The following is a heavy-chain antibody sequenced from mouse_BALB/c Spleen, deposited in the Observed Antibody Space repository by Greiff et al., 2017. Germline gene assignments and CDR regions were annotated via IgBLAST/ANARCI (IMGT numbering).Heavy chain of an antibody. V-gene: IGHV1-54*01. CDR3: ARADGNFREDCAMDY. Sequence: QVQLKESGAELVRPGTSVKVSCKASGYAFTNYLIEWVKQRPGQGLEWIGVINPGSGGTNYNEKFKGKATLTADKSSSTAYMQLSSLTSDDSAVSFCARADGNFREDCAMDYWGQGTSVTVSS. CDR1: GYAFTNYL. CDR2: INPGSGGT. J-gene: IGHJ4*01. D-gene: IGHD2-1*01.